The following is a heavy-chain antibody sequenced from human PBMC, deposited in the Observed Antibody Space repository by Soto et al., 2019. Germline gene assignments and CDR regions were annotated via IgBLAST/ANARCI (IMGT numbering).Heavy chain of an antibody. Sequence: PSETLSLTCTVSGGSISHYYWSWIRQPPGKGLEWIGYIYYSGSTSYNPSLKSRVTISVDTSKNQFSLKLTSVTAADTAVYYYARELNGDYVPYWGQGTLVTVSS. D-gene: IGHD4-17*01. CDR2: IYYSGST. CDR1: GGSISHYY. V-gene: IGHV4-59*01. CDR3: ARELNGDYVPY. J-gene: IGHJ4*02.